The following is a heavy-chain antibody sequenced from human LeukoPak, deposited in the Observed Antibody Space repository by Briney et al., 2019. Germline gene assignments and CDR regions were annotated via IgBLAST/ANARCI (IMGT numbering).Heavy chain of an antibody. CDR1: GYTFTNYW. CDR3: ATRPIRSSGYYFDY. Sequence: GESLKISCKGSGYTFTNYWIGWVRQMPGKGLEYMGIIYPGDSDTRYSPSFQGQVTISVDKSISTAYLQWSSLKASDTAMYYCATRPIRSSGYYFDYWGQGTLVTVSS. V-gene: IGHV5-51*01. D-gene: IGHD3-22*01. CDR2: IYPGDSDT. J-gene: IGHJ4*02.